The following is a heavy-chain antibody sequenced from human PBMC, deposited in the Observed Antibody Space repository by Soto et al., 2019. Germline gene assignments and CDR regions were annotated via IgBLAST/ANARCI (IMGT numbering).Heavy chain of an antibody. CDR1: AGSIISSSYY. CDR2: IYYTGRI. CDR3: ARRNMIWGGAFDY. J-gene: IGHJ4*02. D-gene: IGHD3-10*01. V-gene: IGHV4-39*01. Sequence: PSETLSLTCTVSAGSIISSSYYWGWIRLPPGKGLEWIGSIYYTGRIYYNSSLKSRVTISVDTSKNQFSLKLSSVTAADTAVYYCARRNMIWGGAFDYWGQGTLVTVSS.